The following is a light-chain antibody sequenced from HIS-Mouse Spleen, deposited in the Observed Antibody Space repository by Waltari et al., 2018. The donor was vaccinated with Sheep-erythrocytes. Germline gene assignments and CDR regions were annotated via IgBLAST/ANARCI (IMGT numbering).Light chain of an antibody. CDR1: ALPKKY. Sequence: SYELTQPPSVPVSPGKTARITCPGDALPKKYAYWYQQKSGQAPVLVIYEDSKRPSGIHERFSGSSSGTMATLTISGAQVEDEADYYCYSTDSSGNHRVFGTGTKVTVL. V-gene: IGLV3-10*01. CDR3: YSTDSSGNHRV. CDR2: EDS. J-gene: IGLJ1*01.